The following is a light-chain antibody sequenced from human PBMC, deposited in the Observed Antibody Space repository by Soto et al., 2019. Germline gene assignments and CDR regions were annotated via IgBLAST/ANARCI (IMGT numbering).Light chain of an antibody. Sequence: IDMTQSPSCDYQYVGHSLSITSRASQGIRNDLGWFQQKPGKAPQRLIYAASILQSGVPSRFNGSGSGTEFTLTISSLQPEDFATYYCLHHNTFPRTFGQGTKVDIK. CDR2: AAS. CDR1: QGIRND. CDR3: LHHNTFPRT. V-gene: IGKV1-17*01. J-gene: IGKJ1*01.